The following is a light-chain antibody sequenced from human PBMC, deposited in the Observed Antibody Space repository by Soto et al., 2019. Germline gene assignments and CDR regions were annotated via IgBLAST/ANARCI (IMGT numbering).Light chain of an antibody. CDR2: DVS. V-gene: IGLV2-11*01. J-gene: IGLJ2*01. CDR1: SNDVGGYNF. Sequence: QSALIQPRSVSGSPGQSVTISCTGTSNDVGGYNFVSWYQQHPGKVPKLFIYDVSRRPSGVPDRFSGSKSGNTASLTISGLQAEDEADYYCSSYAGSYTLVFGGGTKLTVL. CDR3: SSYAGSYTLV.